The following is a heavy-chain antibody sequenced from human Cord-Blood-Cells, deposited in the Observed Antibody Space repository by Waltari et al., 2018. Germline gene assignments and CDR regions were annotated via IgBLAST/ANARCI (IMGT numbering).Heavy chain of an antibody. D-gene: IGHD2-2*02. J-gene: IGHJ6*03. Sequence: QVQLQQWGAGLLKHSETLSLTCAVYGGSFSGYYWSWIRQPPGKGLEWIGEINHSGSTNYNPSLKSRVTISVDTSKNQFSLKLSSVTAADTAVYYCARGGCSSTSCYNNYMDVWGKGTTVTVSS. CDR3: ARGGCSSTSCYNNYMDV. CDR1: GGSFSGYY. CDR2: INHSGST. V-gene: IGHV4-34*01.